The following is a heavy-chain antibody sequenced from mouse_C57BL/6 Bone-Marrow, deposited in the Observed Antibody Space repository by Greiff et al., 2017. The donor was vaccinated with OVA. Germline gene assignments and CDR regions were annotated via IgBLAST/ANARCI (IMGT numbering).Heavy chain of an antibody. Sequence: QVHVKQSGAELARPGASVKLSCKASGYTFTSYGISWVKQRTGQGLEWIGEIYPRSGSTYYNEKFKGKATLTADKSSSTAYMELRSLTSEDSAVYFCDYYGSRHYAMDYWGQGTSVTVSS. CDR2: IYPRSGST. J-gene: IGHJ4*01. CDR1: GYTFTSYG. CDR3: DYYGSRHYAMDY. V-gene: IGHV1-81*01. D-gene: IGHD1-1*01.